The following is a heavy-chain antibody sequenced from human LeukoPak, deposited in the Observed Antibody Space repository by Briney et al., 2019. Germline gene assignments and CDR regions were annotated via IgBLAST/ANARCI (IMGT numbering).Heavy chain of an antibody. V-gene: IGHV3-30*18. CDR1: GFTFGNYG. D-gene: IGHD4-17*01. J-gene: IGHJ6*02. CDR2: ISYDGSSG. Sequence: GGSLRLSCAVSGFTFGNYGMHWVRQAPGKGLEWVALISYDGSSGYYAGSVKGRFTISRDNSKITVYLQMNSLKAEDTAVYYCAKELYNYGDYGAEGLDVGGQGTTVTVS. CDR3: AKELYNYGDYGAEGLDV.